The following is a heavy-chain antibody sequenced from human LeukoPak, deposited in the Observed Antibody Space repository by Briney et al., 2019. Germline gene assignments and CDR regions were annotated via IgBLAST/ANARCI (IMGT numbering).Heavy chain of an antibody. CDR3: ARGSLAAAGTGFDY. Sequence: ASVKVSCKASGYTFTSYDINWVRQAPGQGLEWMGWMNPDSGNTGYAQKFQGRVTMTRNTSISTAYMELSSLRSEDTAVYYCARGSLAAAGTGFDYWGQGTLVTVSS. CDR2: MNPDSGNT. CDR1: GYTFTSYD. J-gene: IGHJ4*02. D-gene: IGHD6-13*01. V-gene: IGHV1-8*01.